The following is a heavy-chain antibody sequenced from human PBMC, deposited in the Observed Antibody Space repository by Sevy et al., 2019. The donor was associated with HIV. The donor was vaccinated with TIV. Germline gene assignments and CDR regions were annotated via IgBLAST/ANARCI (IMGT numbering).Heavy chain of an antibody. CDR1: GDSVDNGGYY. Sequence: SETLSLTCTVSGDSVDNGGYYWSWIRQPPGKGLEWIGYIYFSGSSKYSPTLKSRVAISIDRSKNQFSLKLNSVTASDTAVYYCARDDGYDPGPYYYGMDVWGQGTTVTVSS. V-gene: IGHV4-61*08. CDR2: IYFSGSS. J-gene: IGHJ6*02. CDR3: ARDDGYDPGPYYYGMDV. D-gene: IGHD5-12*01.